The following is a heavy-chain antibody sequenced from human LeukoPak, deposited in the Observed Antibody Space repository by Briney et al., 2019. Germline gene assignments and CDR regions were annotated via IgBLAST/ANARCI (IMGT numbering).Heavy chain of an antibody. CDR2: ITTNGRST. CDR3: VRDLT. D-gene: IGHD4/OR15-4a*01. J-gene: IGHJ4*02. V-gene: IGHV3-64D*06. Sequence: GASLRLSCSASGFSFSTSAMHWVRQAPGKGPQFVSAITTNGRSTYYADSVKGRFTISRDNSKSTLDLQMSSLRAEDTAVYYCVRDLTWGQGTLVTVSS. CDR1: GFSFSTSA.